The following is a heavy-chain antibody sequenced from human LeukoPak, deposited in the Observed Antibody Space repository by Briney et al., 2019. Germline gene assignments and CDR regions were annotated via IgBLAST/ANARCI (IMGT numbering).Heavy chain of an antibody. CDR2: INGDGSDT. Sequence: PGGSLRLSCAASGFXFSEYWIHWVRLTPGRRLVWVARINGDGSDTTYADSVKGRFTISRDNAKDTVYLQMNSLTAEDTAVYYCTRPWGIWGQGALVTVSS. V-gene: IGHV3-74*03. D-gene: IGHD3-16*01. CDR1: GFXFSEYW. J-gene: IGHJ4*02. CDR3: TRPWGI.